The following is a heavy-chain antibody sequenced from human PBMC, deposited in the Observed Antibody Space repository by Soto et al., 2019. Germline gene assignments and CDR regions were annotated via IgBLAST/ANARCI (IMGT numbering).Heavy chain of an antibody. CDR3: ARHSLALRKNNWFDP. CDR1: GDSIISSDFY. CDR2: IFYLGSS. D-gene: IGHD3-3*02. V-gene: IGHV4-39*01. J-gene: IGHJ5*02. Sequence: PSETLSLTCAVYGDSIISSDFYWGWVRQPPGKGLEWIGSIFYLGSSYYNPSLKSRVTMSVDTSKNQFFLRLRSVTAADTALYFCARHSLALRKNNWFDPWGQGIMVTVSS.